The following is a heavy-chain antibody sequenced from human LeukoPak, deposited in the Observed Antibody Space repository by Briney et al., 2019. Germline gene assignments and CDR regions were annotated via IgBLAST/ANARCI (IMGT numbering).Heavy chain of an antibody. CDR1: GYTLTELS. CDR2: FDPEDGET. D-gene: IGHD3-22*01. CDR3: ARGATYYDNPAGSVFWFDP. J-gene: IGHJ5*02. V-gene: IGHV1-24*01. Sequence: ASVKVSCKVSGYTLTELSMHWVRQAPGKGLEWMGGFDPEDGETIYAQKFQGRVTMTEDTSTDTAYMELSSLRSEDTAVYYCARGATYYDNPAGSVFWFDPWGKGTLVTVSS.